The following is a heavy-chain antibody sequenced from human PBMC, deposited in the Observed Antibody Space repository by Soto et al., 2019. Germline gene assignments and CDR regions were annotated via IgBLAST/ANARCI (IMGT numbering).Heavy chain of an antibody. D-gene: IGHD2-21*02. CDR1: GFTFSSYA. V-gene: IGHV3-23*01. CDR2: ISGSGGST. CDR3: AKENLEHIVVVTAGAFDI. Sequence: VQLLESGGGLVQPGGSLRLSCAASGFTFSSYAMSWVRQAPGKGLEWVSAISGSGGSTYYADSVKGRFTISRDNSKNTLYLQMNSLRAEDTAVYYCAKENLEHIVVVTAGAFDIWGQGTMVTVSS. J-gene: IGHJ3*02.